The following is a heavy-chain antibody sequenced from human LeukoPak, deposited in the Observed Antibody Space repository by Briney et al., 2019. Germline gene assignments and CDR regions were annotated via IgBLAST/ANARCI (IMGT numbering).Heavy chain of an antibody. CDR3: ARDQVVFSSSSLNWFDP. V-gene: IGHV1-18*01. D-gene: IGHD6-13*01. Sequence: ASVKVSCKASGYTFTSYGISWVRQAPGQGLEWMGWISAYNGNTNYAQKLQGRVTMTTDTSTSTAYMELRSLRSDDTAVYYCARDQVVFSSSSLNWFDPWGQGTLVTVSS. CDR1: GYTFTSYG. CDR2: ISAYNGNT. J-gene: IGHJ5*02.